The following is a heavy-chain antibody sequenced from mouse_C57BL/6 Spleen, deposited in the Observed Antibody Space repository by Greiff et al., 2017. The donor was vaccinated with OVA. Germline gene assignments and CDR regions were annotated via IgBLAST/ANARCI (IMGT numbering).Heavy chain of an antibody. J-gene: IGHJ2*01. CDR1: GFTFSDYG. CDR3: ARDGYYLFDY. CDR2: ISSGSSTI. D-gene: IGHD2-3*01. V-gene: IGHV5-17*01. Sequence: EVQLMESGGGLVKPGGSLKLSCAASGFTFSDYGMHWVRQAPGQGLEWVAYISSGSSTIYYADTVKGRSTITRDNAKNTLFLQMTSLRSEDTAMYYCARDGYYLFDYWGQGTTLTVSS.